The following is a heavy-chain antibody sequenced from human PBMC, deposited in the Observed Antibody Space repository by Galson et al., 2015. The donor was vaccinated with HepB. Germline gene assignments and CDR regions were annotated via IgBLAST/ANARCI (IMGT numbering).Heavy chain of an antibody. CDR3: ARDRTVLREYSGYDPYYYYMDV. D-gene: IGHD5-12*01. Sequence: SVKVSCKASGGTFSSYAISWVRQAPGQGLEWMGGVIPILAIANYAQKFQGRVTITADKSTSTAYMELSSLRSEDTAVYYCARDRTVLREYSGYDPYYYYMDVWGKGTTVTVSS. V-gene: IGHV1-69*10. CDR2: VIPILAIA. J-gene: IGHJ6*03. CDR1: GGTFSSYA.